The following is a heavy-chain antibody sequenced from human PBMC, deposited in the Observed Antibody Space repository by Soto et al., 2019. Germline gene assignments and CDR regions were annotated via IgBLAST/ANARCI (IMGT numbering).Heavy chain of an antibody. CDR2: IYPGDSDT. J-gene: IGHJ6*02. V-gene: IGHV5-51*01. Sequence: GESLKISCKGSGYSFTSYWIGWVRQMPGKGLEWMGIIYPGDSDTRYSPSLQGQVTISADKSISTAYLQWSSLKASDTAMYYCASSPGIAAAGTSGYYYYGMDVWGQGTTVTVSS. CDR1: GYSFTSYW. D-gene: IGHD6-13*01. CDR3: ASSPGIAAAGTSGYYYYGMDV.